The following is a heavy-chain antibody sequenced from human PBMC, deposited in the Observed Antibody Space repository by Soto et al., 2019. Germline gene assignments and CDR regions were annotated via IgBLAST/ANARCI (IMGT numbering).Heavy chain of an antibody. CDR3: ARTQGYGDSPFDY. V-gene: IGHV4-61*05. CDR2: ISYSGST. CDR1: GGSISSDSYY. J-gene: IGHJ4*02. D-gene: IGHD2-21*02. Sequence: PSETLSLTCTVSGGSISSDSYYWGWIRQSPGKGLEWIAYISYSGSTNYNPSLKSRVTISLDKSKSSFSLQLSSVTAADTAVYFCARTQGYGDSPFDYWGQGTLVTVSS.